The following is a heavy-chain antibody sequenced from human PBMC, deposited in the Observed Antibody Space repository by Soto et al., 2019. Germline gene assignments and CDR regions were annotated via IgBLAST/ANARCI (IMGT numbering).Heavy chain of an antibody. J-gene: IGHJ4*02. CDR2: ISGSGGST. D-gene: IGHD3-22*01. CDR3: AKARLSYYDSSRTDY. Sequence: HPGGSLRLSCAASGFTFSSYAMSWVRQAPGKGLEWVSAISGSGGSTYYADSVKGRFTISRDNSKNTLYLQMNSLRAEDTAVYYCAKARLSYYDSSRTDYWGQGTLVTSPQ. CDR1: GFTFSSYA. V-gene: IGHV3-23*01.